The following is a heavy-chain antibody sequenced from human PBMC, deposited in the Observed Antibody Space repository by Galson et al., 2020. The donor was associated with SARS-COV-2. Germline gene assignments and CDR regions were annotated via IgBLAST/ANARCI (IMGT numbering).Heavy chain of an antibody. CDR3: ARERAARITIFGVVTNWFDP. Sequence: SETLSLTCTVSGGSISSGGYYWSWIRQHPGKGLEWIGYIYYSGRTYYNPSLKSRVTISVDTSKNQFSLKLSSVTAADTAVYYCARERAARITIFGVVTNWFDPWGQGTLVTVSS. CDR2: IYYSGRT. D-gene: IGHD3-3*01. V-gene: IGHV4-31*03. CDR1: GGSISSGGYY. J-gene: IGHJ5*02.